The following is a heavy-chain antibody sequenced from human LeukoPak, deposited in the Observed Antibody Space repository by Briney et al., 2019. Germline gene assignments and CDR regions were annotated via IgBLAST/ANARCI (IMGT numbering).Heavy chain of an antibody. V-gene: IGHV4-59*12. CDR3: ARDGITIFGVVTALDAFDI. Sequence: PSETLSLTCTVSGDSISSYYWTWIRQPPGKGLEWIGYIYYSGSTNYNPSLKSRVTISVDTSKSQFSLKLSSVTAADTAVYYCARDGITIFGVVTALDAFDIWGQGTMVTVSS. J-gene: IGHJ3*02. D-gene: IGHD3-3*01. CDR1: GDSISSYY. CDR2: IYYSGST.